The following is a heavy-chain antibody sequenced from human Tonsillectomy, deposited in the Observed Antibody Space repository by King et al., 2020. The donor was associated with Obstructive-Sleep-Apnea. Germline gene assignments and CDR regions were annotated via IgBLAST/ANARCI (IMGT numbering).Heavy chain of an antibody. D-gene: IGHD3-3*01. V-gene: IGHV3-21*01. Sequence: QLVQSGGGLVKPGGSLRLSCAASGFTFSSYSMNWVRQPPGKGLEWVSSISSSSSYIYYAGSVKGRFTISRDNAKNSLYLQMNSLRAEDTAVYYFASAYYDFWGGYSPALGYWGQGTLVTVSS. J-gene: IGHJ4*02. CDR1: GFTFSSYS. CDR3: ASAYYDFWGGYSPALGY. CDR2: ISSSSSYI.